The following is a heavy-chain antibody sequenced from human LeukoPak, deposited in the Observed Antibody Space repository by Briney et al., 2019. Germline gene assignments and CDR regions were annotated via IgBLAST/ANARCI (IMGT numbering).Heavy chain of an antibody. J-gene: IGHJ4*02. CDR2: INHSGST. D-gene: IGHD3-3*01. V-gene: IGHV4-34*01. Sequence: PXXGLXXIXXINHSGSTNYNPSLKSRVTISVDTSKNQFSLKLSSVTAADTAVYYCARTALGDFWSGYYPEADYWGQGTLVTVSS. CDR3: ARTALGDFWSGYYPEADY.